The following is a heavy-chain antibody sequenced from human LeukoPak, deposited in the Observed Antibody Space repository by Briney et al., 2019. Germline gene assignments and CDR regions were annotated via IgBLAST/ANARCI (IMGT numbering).Heavy chain of an antibody. Sequence: ASVTVSCKASAYTFTVYYLHWVRQAPGQGVEWMGWIDPNNCDTNYAQKFQGRVTMTRDRSISTTYMEVSRLTPDDTAVYYCARRSRNGLDAFDIWGLGTIVTVFS. J-gene: IGHJ3*02. CDR3: ARRSRNGLDAFDI. CDR1: AYTFTVYY. CDR2: IDPNNCDT. D-gene: IGHD2-8*01. V-gene: IGHV1-2*02.